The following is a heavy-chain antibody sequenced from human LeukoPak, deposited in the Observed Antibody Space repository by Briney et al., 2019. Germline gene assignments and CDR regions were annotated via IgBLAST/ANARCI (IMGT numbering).Heavy chain of an antibody. CDR3: ATLKELLEGYYYYYGMDV. CDR2: IIPIFGTA. V-gene: IGHV1-69*13. Sequence: ASVKVSCKASGGTFSSYAISWVRQAPGQGLEWMGGIIPIFGTANYAQKFQGRVTITADESTSTAYMELSSVTAADTAVYYCATLKELLEGYYYYYGMDVWGQGTTVTVSS. D-gene: IGHD2-15*01. J-gene: IGHJ6*02. CDR1: GGTFSSYA.